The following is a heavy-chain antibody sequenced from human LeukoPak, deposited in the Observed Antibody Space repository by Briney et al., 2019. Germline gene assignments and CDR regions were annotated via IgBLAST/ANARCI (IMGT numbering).Heavy chain of an antibody. J-gene: IGHJ5*02. D-gene: IGHD3-9*01. CDR3: AREGYDILTGTSFFDP. Sequence: GGSLRLSCVVSGFTFSDNYMSWICQGPGKGLQYVSYISSSGTYANYANSVKGRFTTSRDNATNSLYLQMNTLRADNTAVYYCAREGYDILTGTSFFDPWGQGTLVTVSS. V-gene: IGHV3-11*05. CDR2: ISSSGTYA. CDR1: GFTFSDNY.